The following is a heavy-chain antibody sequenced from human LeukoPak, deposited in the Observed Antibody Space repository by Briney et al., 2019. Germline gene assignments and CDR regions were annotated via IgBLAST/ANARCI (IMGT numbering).Heavy chain of an antibody. Sequence: GGSLRLSCAASGFTFSSYAMQWVRQAPGKGLVWVAFIRYDGSNKYYADSVKGRFTISRDNSKNTLYLQMNSLRAEDTAVYYCARGNFGVVILYYYYMDVWGKGTTVTVSS. CDR1: GFTFSSYA. D-gene: IGHD3-3*01. CDR2: IRYDGSNK. J-gene: IGHJ6*03. V-gene: IGHV3-30*02. CDR3: ARGNFGVVILYYYYMDV.